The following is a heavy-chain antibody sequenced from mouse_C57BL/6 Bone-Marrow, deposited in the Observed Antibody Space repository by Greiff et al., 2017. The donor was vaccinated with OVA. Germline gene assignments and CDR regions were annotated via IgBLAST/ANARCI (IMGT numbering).Heavy chain of an antibody. Sequence: EVQLQQSGAELVRPGASVKLSCTASGFNIKDDYMHWVKQRPEQGLEWIGWIDPENGDTEYASKFQGKATITADTSSNTAYLQLSSLTSEDTAVYYCTTLTNWDEVAYGGQGTLVTVSA. J-gene: IGHJ3*01. V-gene: IGHV14-4*01. CDR2: IDPENGDT. D-gene: IGHD4-1*02. CDR3: TTLTNWDEVAY. CDR1: GFNIKDDY.